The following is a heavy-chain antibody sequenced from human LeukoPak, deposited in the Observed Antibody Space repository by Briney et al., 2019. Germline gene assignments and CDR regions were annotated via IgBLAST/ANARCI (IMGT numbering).Heavy chain of an antibody. Sequence: SETLSLTCTVSGGSISSSSYYWSWIRQPPGKGLEWIGYIYYSGSTYYNPSLKSRVTISVDTSKNQFSLKLSSVTAADTAVYYCARAAKVDCSSTSCSRNAFDIWGQGTMVTVSS. CDR3: ARAAKVDCSSTSCSRNAFDI. V-gene: IGHV4-30-4*08. J-gene: IGHJ3*02. CDR1: GGSISSSSYY. D-gene: IGHD2-2*01. CDR2: IYYSGST.